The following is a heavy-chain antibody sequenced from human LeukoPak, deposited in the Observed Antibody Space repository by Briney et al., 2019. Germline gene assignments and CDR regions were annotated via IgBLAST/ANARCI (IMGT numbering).Heavy chain of an antibody. CDR2: ISADNGNT. V-gene: IGHV1-18*01. Sequence: GASVKVSCKASGYTLTSYGISWVRQAPGQGLEWMGWISADNGNTNYAQKLQGRVTVTTDTSTSTAYMELRSLRSDDTAVYYCAREYSGGYPPSYFDYWGQGTLVTVSS. CDR1: GYTLTSYG. J-gene: IGHJ4*02. D-gene: IGHD6-19*01. CDR3: AREYSGGYPPSYFDY.